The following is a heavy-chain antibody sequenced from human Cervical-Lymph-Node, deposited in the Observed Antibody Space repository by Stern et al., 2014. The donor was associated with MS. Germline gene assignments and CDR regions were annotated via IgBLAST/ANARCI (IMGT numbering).Heavy chain of an antibody. CDR1: GYYFTTYG. D-gene: IGHD3-3*01. J-gene: IGHJ4*02. CDR3: ARDRPYDLWSGYDFDF. CDR2: ISPYNGNT. Sequence: QVQLVQSGPEVKKPGTSVKVSCEASGYYFTTYGISWVRQAPGQGLEWMAWISPYNGNTYYAQKFQGRVTVTTDTSTTTVYMDLRSLRSDDTAVYYCARDRPYDLWSGYDFDFWGQGTLVTVSS. V-gene: IGHV1-18*01.